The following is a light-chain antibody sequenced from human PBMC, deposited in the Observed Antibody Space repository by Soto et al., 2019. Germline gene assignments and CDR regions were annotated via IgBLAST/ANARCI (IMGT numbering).Light chain of an antibody. CDR3: QSYVSSLSGVV. CDR1: TFNVGAGYD. Sequence: QSVLTQPPSVSGAPGQRVIVSCNGTTFNVGAGYDVHWYQQVPGSVPKLLIYSNSKRPSGVPDRFSGSRSGTSASLAIDGLQAEDEADYYCQSYVSSLSGVVFGGGTKLTVL. J-gene: IGLJ2*01. CDR2: SNS. V-gene: IGLV1-40*01.